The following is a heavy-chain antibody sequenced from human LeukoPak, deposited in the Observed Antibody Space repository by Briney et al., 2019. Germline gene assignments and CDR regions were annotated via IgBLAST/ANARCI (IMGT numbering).Heavy chain of an antibody. CDR3: ARGVEDPPGPETRDFDY. D-gene: IGHD2-15*01. V-gene: IGHV4-34*01. J-gene: IGHJ4*02. Sequence: SETLSLTCAVYGGSFSGYYWSWIRQPPGKGLEWIGEINHSGSTNYNPSLKSRVTISVDTSKYQFSLKLSSVTAADTAVYYCARGVEDPPGPETRDFDYWGQGTLVTVSS. CDR1: GGSFSGYY. CDR2: INHSGST.